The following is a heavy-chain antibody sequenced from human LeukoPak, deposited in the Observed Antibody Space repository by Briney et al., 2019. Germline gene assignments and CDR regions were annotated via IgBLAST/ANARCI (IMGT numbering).Heavy chain of an antibody. CDR3: ARSGGPGYSSGWYGELDY. Sequence: ASVKVSCKASGFTFTSSGICWVRQAPGQGLEWMGWISGYNGKTKYAQKFQGRVTMTTDTSTNTAYMEVRSLSSADTAVYYCARSGGPGYSSGWYGELDYWGQGTLVTVSS. CDR2: ISGYNGKT. J-gene: IGHJ4*02. CDR1: GFTFTSSG. V-gene: IGHV1-18*01. D-gene: IGHD6-19*01.